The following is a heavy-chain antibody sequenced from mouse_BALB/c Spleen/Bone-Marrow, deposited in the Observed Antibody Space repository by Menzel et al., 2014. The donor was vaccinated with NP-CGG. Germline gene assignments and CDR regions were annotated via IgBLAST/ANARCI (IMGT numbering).Heavy chain of an antibody. Sequence: VESGGRLVKPGGSLKLSCAASGFSFSDHYMYWVRQAPEKRLEWVATISDGGGHTYYSDSVKGRFTISRDNAKNNRYLQMSSLKSEDTAMYHCARDGDYRYAWFSYWGQGTPVTVSA. J-gene: IGHJ3*01. D-gene: IGHD2-14*01. V-gene: IGHV5-4*02. CDR1: GFSFSDHY. CDR2: ISDGGGHT. CDR3: ARDGDYRYAWFSY.